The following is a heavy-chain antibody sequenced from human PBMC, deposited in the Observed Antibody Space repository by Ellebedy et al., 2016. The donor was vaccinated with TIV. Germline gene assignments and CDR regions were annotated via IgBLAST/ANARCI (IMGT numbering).Heavy chain of an antibody. Sequence: GGSLRLXCAASEFTSISYMMSWVRQAPGEGLEWVSSISGSGGSTYYTDSVKGRFTISRDNSKNTLYLQMNSLRAEDTAIYYCAKDKDDFGDYASPYYFDSWGRGTRVTVSS. D-gene: IGHD4-17*01. V-gene: IGHV3-23*01. CDR3: AKDKDDFGDYASPYYFDS. CDR2: ISGSGGST. CDR1: EFTSISYM. J-gene: IGHJ4*02.